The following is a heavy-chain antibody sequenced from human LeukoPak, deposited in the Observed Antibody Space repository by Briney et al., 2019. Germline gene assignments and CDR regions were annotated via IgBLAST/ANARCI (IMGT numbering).Heavy chain of an antibody. CDR1: EFTVSTYW. J-gene: IGHJ4*02. CDR3: AKDDAWLQYGN. V-gene: IGHV3-74*01. Sequence: GGSLRLSCAASEFTVSTYWMHWFRQAPGKGLVWVSHINGDGSGTTYADSVKGRFTISRDDAKNTFYLQMNSLRPEDTAVYYCAKDDAWLQYGNWGRGTLVTVSS. D-gene: IGHD5-24*01. CDR2: INGDGSGT.